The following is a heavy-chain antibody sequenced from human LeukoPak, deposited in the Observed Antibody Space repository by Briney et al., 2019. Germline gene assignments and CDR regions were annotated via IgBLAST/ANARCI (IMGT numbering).Heavy chain of an antibody. V-gene: IGHV3-23*01. CDR3: AKDGYNYDSSGHFDY. Sequence: GGSLRLSCAASGFTFSTYAMHWVRQPPGKGLEWVSPISGSGGATYHADADSVKGRFIISRDNSKNTLYLQINSLRVEDTAVYYCAKDGYNYDSSGHFDYWGQGTLVTVSS. J-gene: IGHJ4*02. CDR2: ISGSGGAT. CDR1: GFTFSTYA. D-gene: IGHD3-22*01.